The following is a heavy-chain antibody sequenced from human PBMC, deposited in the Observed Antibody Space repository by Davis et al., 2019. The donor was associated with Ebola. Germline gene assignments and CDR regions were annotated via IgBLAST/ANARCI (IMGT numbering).Heavy chain of an antibody. Sequence: GGSLRLSCTAPGFTFSSYAMSWVRQAPGTGLEWVSAISGSGGSSYYADSVKGRFTISRDNSKNTLYLQMNSLRAEDTAVYYCAKDTSYSSSWYGDYWGQGTLVTVSS. J-gene: IGHJ4*02. V-gene: IGHV3-23*01. CDR2: ISGSGGSS. D-gene: IGHD6-13*01. CDR3: AKDTSYSSSWYGDY. CDR1: GFTFSSYA.